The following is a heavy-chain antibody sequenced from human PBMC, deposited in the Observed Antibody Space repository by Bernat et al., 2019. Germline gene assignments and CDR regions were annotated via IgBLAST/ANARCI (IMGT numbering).Heavy chain of an antibody. Sequence: QVQLVESGGGGVQPGRSLSLSCAASGFTFSNYALHWVRQAPGRGLEGVAAIAYDGINKYYAYSVKARFTISRDNSKNTLYLQMTSLRAEDTAVYYCARDRRGTDSGGMDVGGQGTTVTVSS. J-gene: IGHJ6*02. CDR2: IAYDGINK. CDR1: GFTFSNYA. D-gene: IGHD3-16*01. CDR3: ARDRRGTDSGGMDV. V-gene: IGHV3-30-3*01.